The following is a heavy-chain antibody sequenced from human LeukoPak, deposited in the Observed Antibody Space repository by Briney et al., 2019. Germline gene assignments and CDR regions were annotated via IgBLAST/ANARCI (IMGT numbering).Heavy chain of an antibody. J-gene: IGHJ5*02. CDR1: GYGFTSYW. V-gene: IGHV5-10-1*01. CDR3: ARHAGSRFDP. CDR2: IDPSDSYT. Sequence: GESLRISCKGSGYGFTSYWISWVRQMPGKGLEWMGRIDPSDSYTNYSPSFQGHVTISADKSTSTAYLQWSSLKASDTAMYYCARHAGSRFDPWGQGTLVTVSS. D-gene: IGHD3-10*01.